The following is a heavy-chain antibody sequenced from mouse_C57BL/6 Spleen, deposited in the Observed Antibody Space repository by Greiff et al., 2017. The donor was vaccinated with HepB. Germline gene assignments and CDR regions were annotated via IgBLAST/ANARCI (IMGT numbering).Heavy chain of an antibody. Sequence: EVQLQQSGAELVRPGASVKLSCTASGFNIKDYYMHWVKQRPEQGLEWIGRIDPEDGDTEYAPKFQGKATMTADTSSNTAYLQLSSLTSEDTAVYYCTPYYGSSSLYFDYGGQGTTLTVSS. CDR2: IDPEDGDT. D-gene: IGHD1-1*01. J-gene: IGHJ2*01. CDR1: GFNIKDYY. V-gene: IGHV14-1*01. CDR3: TPYYGSSSLYFDY.